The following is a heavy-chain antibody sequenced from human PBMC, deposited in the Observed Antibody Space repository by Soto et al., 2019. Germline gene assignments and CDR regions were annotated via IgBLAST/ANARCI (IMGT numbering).Heavy chain of an antibody. CDR2: IYFSGST. Sequence: SETLSLTCTVSGHSVSGGRYSWSWIRQPPGEALEWIGSIYFSGSTNYSPSLKSRVSISVDTSKNQFSLKLTSVTAADTAVYYCARGVLFWGQGTLVTVSS. D-gene: IGHD6-6*01. V-gene: IGHV4-61*01. CDR3: ARGVLF. J-gene: IGHJ4*02. CDR1: GHSVSGGRYS.